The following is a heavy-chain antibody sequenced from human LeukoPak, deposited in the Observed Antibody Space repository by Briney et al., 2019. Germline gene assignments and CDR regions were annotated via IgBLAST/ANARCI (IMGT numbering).Heavy chain of an antibody. D-gene: IGHD3-22*01. CDR3: AREGDYYDSSGIGLDYYYYGIDV. V-gene: IGHV3-7*01. CDR2: IKQDGSEK. CDR1: GFTFSSYW. Sequence: GGSLRLSCAASGFTFSSYWKSWVRQAPGKGLEWVANIKQDGSEKYYVDSVKGRFTISRDNAKNSLYLQMNSLRAEDTAVYYCAREGDYYDSSGIGLDYYYYGIDVWGQGTTVTVSS. J-gene: IGHJ6*02.